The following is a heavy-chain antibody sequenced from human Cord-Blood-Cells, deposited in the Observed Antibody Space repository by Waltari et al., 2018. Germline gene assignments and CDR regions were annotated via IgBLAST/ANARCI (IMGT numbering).Heavy chain of an antibody. CDR1: GGTFSRYA. Sequence: QVQLVQSGAEVKKPGSSVKVSCMASGGTFSRYAISWLRQAPGQGLEWMGGIIPILGIANYAQKFQGRVTITADKSTSTAYMELSSLRSEDTVVYYCARGIAAAAFDYWGQGTLVTVSS. V-gene: IGHV1-69*10. CDR3: ARGIAAAAFDY. J-gene: IGHJ4*02. CDR2: IIPILGIA. D-gene: IGHD6-13*01.